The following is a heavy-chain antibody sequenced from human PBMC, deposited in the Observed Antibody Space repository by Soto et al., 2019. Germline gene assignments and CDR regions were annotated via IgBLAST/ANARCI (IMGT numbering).Heavy chain of an antibody. J-gene: IGHJ5*02. D-gene: IGHD6-6*01. CDR1: GDSISNRLYY. Sequence: PSETLSLTCTVSGDSISNRLYYWGWIRQPPGRGLEWIASIYYSGTIYYAPSLKSRVTMSIDTSKNQFSLKLNSVTAADTAVYYCVTWYSSSGRNWFDLWGQGTLVTVSS. CDR2: IYYSGTI. CDR3: VTWYSSSGRNWFDL. V-gene: IGHV4-39*01.